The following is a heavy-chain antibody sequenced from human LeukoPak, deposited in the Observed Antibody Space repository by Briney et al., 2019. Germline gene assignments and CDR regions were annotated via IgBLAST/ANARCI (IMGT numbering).Heavy chain of an antibody. CDR1: GYTFTSYA. CDR3: AATRRSGYVIFDY. J-gene: IGHJ4*02. D-gene: IGHD5-12*01. CDR2: ISTYYGNT. Sequence: ASVKVSCKASGYTFTSYAMNWVRQAPGQGLEWMGWISTYYGNTNYAQKLQGRVTMTTDTSTSTAYMELRSLRSDDTAVYYCAATRRSGYVIFDYWGQGTLVTVSS. V-gene: IGHV1-18*01.